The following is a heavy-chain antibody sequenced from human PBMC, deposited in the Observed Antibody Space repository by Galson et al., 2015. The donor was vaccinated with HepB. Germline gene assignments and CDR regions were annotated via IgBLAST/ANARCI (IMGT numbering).Heavy chain of an antibody. CDR2: INHSGST. Sequence: SETLSLTCAVYGGSFSGYYWSWIRQPPGKGREWIGEINHSGSTNYTPSLKSRVTISVDTSKNQFSLKLSAVTAADTAVDYCARGVIGIAAAARSAFDIWGQGTMVTVSS. J-gene: IGHJ3*02. CDR1: GGSFSGYY. CDR3: ARGVIGIAAAARSAFDI. V-gene: IGHV4-34*01. D-gene: IGHD6-13*01.